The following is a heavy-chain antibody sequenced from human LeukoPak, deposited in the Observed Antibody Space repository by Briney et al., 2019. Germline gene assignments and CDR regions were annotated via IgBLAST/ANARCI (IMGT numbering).Heavy chain of an antibody. CDR2: INPNSGGT. D-gene: IGHD1-26*01. Sequence: ASVKVSCKASGYTFTGYYMHWVRQAPGQGLEWMGWINPNSGGTNYAQKFQGRVTMTRDTSISTAYMELSRLRSDDTAMYYCAREGDSGSYFDYWGQGTLVTVSS. V-gene: IGHV1-2*02. J-gene: IGHJ4*02. CDR1: GYTFTGYY. CDR3: AREGDSGSYFDY.